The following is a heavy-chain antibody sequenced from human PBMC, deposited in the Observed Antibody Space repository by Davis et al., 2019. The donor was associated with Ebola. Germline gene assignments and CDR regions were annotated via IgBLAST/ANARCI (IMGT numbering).Heavy chain of an antibody. Sequence: PGGSLRLSCAASGFTFSDYYMSWIRQAPGKGLEWVSYISSSSSYTNYADFVKGRFTISRDNAKNSLYLQMNSLRAEDTAVYYCASTAARFYYYYMDVWGKGTTVTVSS. CDR2: ISSSSSYT. CDR3: ASTAARFYYYYMDV. J-gene: IGHJ6*03. V-gene: IGHV3-11*06. D-gene: IGHD6-6*01. CDR1: GFTFSDYY.